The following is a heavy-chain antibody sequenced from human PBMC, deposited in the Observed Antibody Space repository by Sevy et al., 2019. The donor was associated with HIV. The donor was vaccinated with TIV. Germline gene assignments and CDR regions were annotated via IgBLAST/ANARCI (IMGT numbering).Heavy chain of an antibody. CDR1: GYTFTSYD. D-gene: IGHD1-26*01. CDR3: ARASWEGDAFDI. Sequence: ASVKVSCKASGYTFTSYDINWVRQATGQGLEWMGWMNPNSGNTGYAQAFQGRVTMTRNTSISTAYMELSSLRSEDTAVYYCARASWEGDAFDIWGQGTMVTVSS. V-gene: IGHV1-8*01. CDR2: MNPNSGNT. J-gene: IGHJ3*02.